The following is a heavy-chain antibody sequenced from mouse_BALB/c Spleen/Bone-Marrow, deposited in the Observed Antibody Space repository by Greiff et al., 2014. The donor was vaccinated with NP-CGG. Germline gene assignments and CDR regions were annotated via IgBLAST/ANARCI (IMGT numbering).Heavy chain of an antibody. CDR2: INPSNGGT. J-gene: IGHJ4*01. D-gene: IGHD2-10*01. Sequence: HVQLQQSGAELVKPGASVKLSCKASGYTFTSYYLYWVKQRPGQGLEWIGEINPSNGGTNFNERFKSKASLTVDKSSSTAYMQLNSLTSEDSAVYYCTRRSLLSDYYSMDYWGQGTSVTVSS. CDR1: GYTFTSYY. CDR3: TRRSLLSDYYSMDY. V-gene: IGHV1S81*02.